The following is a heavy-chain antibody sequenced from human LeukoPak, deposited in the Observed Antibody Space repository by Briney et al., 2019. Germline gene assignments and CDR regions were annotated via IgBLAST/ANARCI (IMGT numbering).Heavy chain of an antibody. CDR1: GGTFSSYA. J-gene: IGHJ5*01. V-gene: IGHV1-18*01. CDR3: ARDIRYDSSGYYYYWFDS. Sequence: ASVKVSCKASGGTFSSYAISWVRQAPGQGLEWMGWISGYNGNKKYVQKLQGRVTMTTDTSTSTAYMELRSLRSDDTAVYYCARDIRYDSSGYYYYWFDSWGQGTPVTVSS. D-gene: IGHD3-22*01. CDR2: ISGYNGNK.